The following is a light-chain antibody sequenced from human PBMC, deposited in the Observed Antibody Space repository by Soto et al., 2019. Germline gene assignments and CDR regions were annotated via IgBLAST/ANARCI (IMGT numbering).Light chain of an antibody. CDR3: QQANSFPIT. J-gene: IGKJ5*01. Sequence: DIQMTQSPSSLSASVGDRVTITCRASQGITNRLAWYQQKPGKAPKLLIYEASSLQSGVPSRISGSGSGTDFTLTISSLQPEDFATYYCQQANSFPITFGQGTGLEIK. CDR1: QGITNR. CDR2: EAS. V-gene: IGKV1-12*01.